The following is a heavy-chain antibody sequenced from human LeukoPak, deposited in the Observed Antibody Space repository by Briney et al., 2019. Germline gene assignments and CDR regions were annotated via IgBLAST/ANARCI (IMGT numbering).Heavy chain of an antibody. Sequence: GGSLRLSCAASRFTFSSYSMNWVRQAPGKGLEWVSSISSGSSYIYYADSVKGRFTISRDNAKNSLYLQMNSLRAEDTAVYYCARGIGKYYYDSSGYPDYWGQGTLVTVSS. CDR2: ISSGSSYI. CDR1: RFTFSSYS. D-gene: IGHD3-22*01. J-gene: IGHJ4*02. CDR3: ARGIGKYYYDSSGYPDY. V-gene: IGHV3-21*01.